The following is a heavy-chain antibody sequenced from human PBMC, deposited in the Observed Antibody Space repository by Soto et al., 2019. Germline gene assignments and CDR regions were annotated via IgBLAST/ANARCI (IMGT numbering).Heavy chain of an antibody. V-gene: IGHV4-59*08. CDR1: ADSISSYY. Sequence: PSETLSLTCTVSADSISSYYWSWIRQPPGKGLEWIGCIYYSGSTNYNPSLKSRVTISVDTSKNQFSLKLSSVTAADTAVYYCASPKIAFYNWFDPWGQGTLVTVSS. J-gene: IGHJ5*02. CDR3: ASPKIAFYNWFDP. D-gene: IGHD3-3*02. CDR2: IYYSGST.